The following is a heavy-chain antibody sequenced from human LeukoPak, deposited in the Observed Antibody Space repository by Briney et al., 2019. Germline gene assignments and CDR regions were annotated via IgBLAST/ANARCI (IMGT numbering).Heavy chain of an antibody. CDR3: AAGYCSGANCYVDYFYGLDV. Sequence: GGSLRLSCAASGFTFSSYSMNWVRQAPGKGLEWVSSISSSSTYIFYADSVKGRFTISRDNAKNSLYLQMNSLRAEDTAVYYCAAGYCSGANCYVDYFYGLDVWGQGTTVTVSS. CDR1: GFTFSSYS. V-gene: IGHV3-21*01. D-gene: IGHD2-15*01. J-gene: IGHJ6*02. CDR2: ISSSSTYI.